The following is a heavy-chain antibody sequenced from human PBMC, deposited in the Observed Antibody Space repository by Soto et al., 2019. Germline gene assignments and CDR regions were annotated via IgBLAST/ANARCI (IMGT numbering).Heavy chain of an antibody. CDR1: GGSFSGYY. CDR2: INHSGST. CDR3: ARGQSSLLLDC. V-gene: IGHV4-34*01. D-gene: IGHD2-8*02. J-gene: IGHJ4*02. Sequence: SETLSLTCAVYGGSFSGYYWSWIRQPPGKGLEWIGEINHSGSTNYNPSLKSRVTISVDTSKNQFSLKLSSVTAADTAVYYCARGQSSLLLDCWGQGILVTVLL.